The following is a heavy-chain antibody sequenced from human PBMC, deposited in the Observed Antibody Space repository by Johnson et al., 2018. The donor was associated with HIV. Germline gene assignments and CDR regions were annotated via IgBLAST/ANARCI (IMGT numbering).Heavy chain of an antibody. CDR2: IYSGGST. J-gene: IGHJ3*02. Sequence: VQLVESGGGLIQPGGSLRLSCAASGFTVSSNYMSWVRQAPGKGLEWVSVIYSGGSTYYADSVKGRFTISRDNAKNSLYLQMNSLRVEATALYYCARGGLGYQNIHDPFDIWGQGTMVTVSS. V-gene: IGHV3-53*01. D-gene: IGHD3-16*02. CDR1: GFTVSSNY. CDR3: ARGGLGYQNIHDPFDI.